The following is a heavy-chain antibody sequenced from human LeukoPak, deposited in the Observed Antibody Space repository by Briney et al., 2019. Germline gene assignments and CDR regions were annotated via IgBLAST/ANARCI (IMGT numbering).Heavy chain of an antibody. CDR3: ARDSTLVRRSFYYYYGMDV. CDR1: GLTFSSYG. CDR2: IWYDGSNK. V-gene: IGHV3-33*08. D-gene: IGHD3-10*01. J-gene: IGHJ6*02. Sequence: GGSLRLSCAAPGLTFSSYGMHWVRQAPGKGLEWVAVIWYDGSNKYYADSVKGRFTISRDNSKNTLYLQMNSLRAEDTAVYYCARDSTLVRRSFYYYYGMDVWGQGTTVTVSS.